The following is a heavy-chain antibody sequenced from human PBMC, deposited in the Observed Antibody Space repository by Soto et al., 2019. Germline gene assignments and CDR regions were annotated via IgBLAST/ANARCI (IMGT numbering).Heavy chain of an antibody. Sequence: QVQLVESGGGLVKPGGSLRLSCAASGFTFGDYYMTWIRQAPGKGLEWVSFIGNRGTGIYYADSVKGRFTIFRDNAKNSLYLQMNSLRAEDTAMYYCARDLRAVGMASRFDPWGQGPLLTVSS. CDR2: IGNRGTGI. CDR3: ARDLRAVGMASRFDP. V-gene: IGHV3-11*01. J-gene: IGHJ5*02. CDR1: GFTFGDYY. D-gene: IGHD6-13*01.